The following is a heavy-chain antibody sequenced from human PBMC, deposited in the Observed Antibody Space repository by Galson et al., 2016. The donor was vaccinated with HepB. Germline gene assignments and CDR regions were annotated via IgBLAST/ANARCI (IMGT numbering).Heavy chain of an antibody. CDR2: ISSSSDII. Sequence: SLRLSCAASGFTFNTYGMNWVRQAPGKGLEWISFISSSSDIIHYADSVKGRFTFSRDNAKNALYLQMNSLRDEDMAVYYCARFFVWFGEDFFDSWGQGTLVTVSS. CDR3: ARFFVWFGEDFFDS. D-gene: IGHD3-10*01. V-gene: IGHV3-48*02. J-gene: IGHJ4*02. CDR1: GFTFNTYG.